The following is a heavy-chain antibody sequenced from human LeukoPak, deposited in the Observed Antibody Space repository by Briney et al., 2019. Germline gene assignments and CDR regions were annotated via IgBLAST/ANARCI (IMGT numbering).Heavy chain of an antibody. V-gene: IGHV4-34*01. CDR3: ARDCSGGTCHNWFDP. CDR1: GGSFSTYY. D-gene: IGHD2-15*01. J-gene: IGHJ5*02. CDR2: INHSGST. Sequence: SETLSLTCAVYGGSFSTYYWSWIRQPPGKGLEWIEEINHSGSTNYNPSLKSRVSISVDTSKNQFSLKLSSVTAADTAVYYCARDCSGGTCHNWFDPWGQGTLVTVSS.